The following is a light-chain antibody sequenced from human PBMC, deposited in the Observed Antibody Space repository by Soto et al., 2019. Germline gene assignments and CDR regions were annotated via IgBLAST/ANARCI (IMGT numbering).Light chain of an antibody. V-gene: IGLV1-40*01. CDR1: SSNIGAGYD. Sequence: QSVLTQPPSVSGALGQRVTISCTGSSSNIGAGYDVHWYQQIPGTAPKLLIYVNSNRPSGVPDRFSGSKSGTSASLAITGHQAEDEADYYCQSYDSSLSVLFGGGTKLTVL. CDR3: QSYDSSLSVL. CDR2: VNS. J-gene: IGLJ2*01.